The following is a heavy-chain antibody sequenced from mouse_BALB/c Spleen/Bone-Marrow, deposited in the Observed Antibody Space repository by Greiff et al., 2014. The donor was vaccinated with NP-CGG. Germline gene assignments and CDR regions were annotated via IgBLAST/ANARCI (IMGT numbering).Heavy chain of an antibody. CDR2: INPYNADS. Sequence: VQLQQPGPEMVKPGASVKISCKASGYSFIGYFINWVMQSHGKSLEWIGRINPYNADSLYNQKFMGKATLTVDKSSSTAHMELRSLASEDSAVYYCSRGGDYWGQGTTLTVSS. CDR1: GYSFIGYF. J-gene: IGHJ2*01. CDR3: SRGGDY. V-gene: IGHV1-20*02.